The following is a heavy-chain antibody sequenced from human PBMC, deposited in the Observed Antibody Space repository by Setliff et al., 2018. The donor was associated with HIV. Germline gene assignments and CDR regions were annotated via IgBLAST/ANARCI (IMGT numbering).Heavy chain of an antibody. CDR1: SGSISDSRYY. CDR3: ASQYCSAGSCFSDY. CDR2: IYYSGSL. J-gene: IGHJ4*02. V-gene: IGHV4-39*01. Sequence: SETLSLTCTVPSGSISDSRYYWGWIRQAPGKGLEWIGSIYYSGSLYYSPSLKSRLTVSVDTSKNHFSLTLSAVTATDTAVYYCASQYCSAGSCFSDYWGQGTMVTVSS. D-gene: IGHD2-15*01.